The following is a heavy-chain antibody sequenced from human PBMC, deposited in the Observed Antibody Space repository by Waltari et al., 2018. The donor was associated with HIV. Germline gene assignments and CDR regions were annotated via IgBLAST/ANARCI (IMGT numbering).Heavy chain of an antibody. D-gene: IGHD2-21*02. V-gene: IGHV1-8*01. Sequence: QVQLVQSGAEVKKPGASAKVSCKASGYTFTSFDINWVRKATGQGLEGMGWMNPNSKKTGFAQKFQGRISMTRNTSIGTAYMELSSLRSLDTAVYYCARTFNGDLDYWGQGTLVTVS. CDR1: GYTFTSFD. CDR2: MNPNSKKT. CDR3: ARTFNGDLDY. J-gene: IGHJ4*02.